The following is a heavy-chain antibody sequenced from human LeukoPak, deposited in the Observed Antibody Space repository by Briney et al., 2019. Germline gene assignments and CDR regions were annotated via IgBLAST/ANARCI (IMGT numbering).Heavy chain of an antibody. V-gene: IGHV4-34*01. CDR3: ARDSYYDSSGYYLYDAFDI. CDR1: GGSFSGYY. Sequence: SETLSLTCAVYGGSFSGYYWSWIRQPPGKGLEWIGEINHSGSTNYNPSLKSRVTISVDTSKNQFSLKLSSVTAADTAVYYCARDSYYDSSGYYLYDAFDIWGQGTMVTVSS. CDR2: INHSGST. J-gene: IGHJ3*02. D-gene: IGHD3-22*01.